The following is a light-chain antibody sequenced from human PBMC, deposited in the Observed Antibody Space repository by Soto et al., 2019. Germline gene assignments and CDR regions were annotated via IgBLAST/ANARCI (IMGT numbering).Light chain of an antibody. J-gene: IGKJ1*01. V-gene: IGKV3-20*01. CDR3: QQYGSSPWT. Sequence: EIVLTQSPGTLSLSPGEKATLYCRASQSVSSNYLAWYQQKPGQAPRPLIYGASSRATGIPDRFSASGAGTDFTLTISRLEPEDFAVYYCQQYGSSPWTFGQGTKV. CDR2: GAS. CDR1: QSVSSNY.